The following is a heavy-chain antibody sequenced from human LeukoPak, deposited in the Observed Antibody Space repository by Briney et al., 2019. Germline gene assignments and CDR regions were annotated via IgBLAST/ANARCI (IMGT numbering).Heavy chain of an antibody. CDR3: AKVSGGGLYYDGMDV. J-gene: IGHJ6*02. Sequence: TGGSLRLSCAASGFTFSDYYMSWIRQAPGKGLEWVSYISSSGSTIYYADSVKGRFTISRDNAKNSLYLQMNSLRAEDTAVYYCAKVSGGGLYYDGMDVWGQGTTVTVSS. CDR1: GFTFSDYY. D-gene: IGHD1-14*01. V-gene: IGHV3-11*01. CDR2: ISSSGSTI.